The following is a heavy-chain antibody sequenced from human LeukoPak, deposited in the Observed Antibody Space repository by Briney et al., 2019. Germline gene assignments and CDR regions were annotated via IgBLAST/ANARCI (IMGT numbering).Heavy chain of an antibody. D-gene: IGHD3-22*01. CDR2: MNPNRGNT. J-gene: IGHJ4*02. CDR1: GYIFTTYD. CDR3: ARGYYDTNGYYYRLDF. Sequence: ASVKVSCKASGYIFTTYDINWVRQATGQGLEWMGWMNPNRGNTGYAQKFQGRVTMIRNTSISTAYMELSSLRSEDTAIYYCARGYYDTNGYYYRLDFWGQGTLVTVSS. V-gene: IGHV1-8*01.